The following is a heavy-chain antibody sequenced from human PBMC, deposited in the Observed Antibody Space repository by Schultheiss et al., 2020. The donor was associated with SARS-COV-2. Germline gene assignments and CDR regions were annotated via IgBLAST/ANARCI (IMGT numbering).Heavy chain of an antibody. V-gene: IGHV4-4*07. J-gene: IGHJ4*02. D-gene: IGHD3-9*01. Sequence: GSLRLSCTVSGGSISSYYWSWIRQPAGKGLEWIGRIYTSGSTNYNPSLKSRVTMSVDTSKNQFSLKLSSVTAADTAVYYCARAGYDILTGYSAIDYWGQGTLVTVSS. CDR1: GGSISSYY. CDR3: ARAGYDILTGYSAIDY. CDR2: IYTSGST.